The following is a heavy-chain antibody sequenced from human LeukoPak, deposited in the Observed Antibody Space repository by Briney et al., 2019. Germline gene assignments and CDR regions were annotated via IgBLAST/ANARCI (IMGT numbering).Heavy chain of an antibody. V-gene: IGHV1-46*01. D-gene: IGHD3-16*02. J-gene: IGHJ4*02. CDR2: INPSGGST. CDR3: ARVDGGVIVENSVFDY. Sequence: GASVKVSCNASGYTFTSYYMHWVRQAPGQGLEWMGLINPSGGSTSYAQKFQGRVTMTRDMSTSTVYMELSSLRSEDTAVYYCARVDGGVIVENSVFDYWGQGTLVTVSS. CDR1: GYTFTSYY.